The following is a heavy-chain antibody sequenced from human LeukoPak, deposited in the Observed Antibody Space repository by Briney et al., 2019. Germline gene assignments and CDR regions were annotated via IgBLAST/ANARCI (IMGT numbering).Heavy chain of an antibody. V-gene: IGHV4-59*08. Sequence: SETLSLTCTVSDGPISSYYWSWIRQPPGKGLEWIGYIYYSGSTNYNPSLKSRVTISVDTSKIQFSLRLSSVTAADSAVYYCARSSGSSLWYWGQGTLVTVSS. CDR1: DGPISSYY. CDR2: IYYSGST. D-gene: IGHD1-26*01. CDR3: ARSSGSSLWY. J-gene: IGHJ4*02.